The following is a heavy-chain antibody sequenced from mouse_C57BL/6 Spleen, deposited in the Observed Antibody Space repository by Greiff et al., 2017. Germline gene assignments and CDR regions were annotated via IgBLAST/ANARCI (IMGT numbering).Heavy chain of an antibody. CDR2: IDPEDGET. V-gene: IGHV14-2*01. Sequence: VQLQQSGAELVKPGASVKLSCTASGFNIEDYYMHWVKQRTEQGLEWIGRIDPEDGETKYAPKLQGKATIAADTSSNTAYLQLRSLTSEDTAVDYYSITTVVANYYYAMDYWGQGTSATVAS. D-gene: IGHD1-1*01. J-gene: IGHJ4*01. CDR3: SITTVVANYYYAMDY. CDR1: GFNIEDYY.